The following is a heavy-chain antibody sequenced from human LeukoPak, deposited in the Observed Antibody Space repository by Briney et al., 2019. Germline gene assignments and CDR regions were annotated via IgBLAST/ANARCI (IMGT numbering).Heavy chain of an antibody. Sequence: ASVKVSCKAAGYTFTSSYLHWVRQAPGQGLEWMGMISPSGASTTYAQKFQGRVTMTRDTSTSTVYMELSSLRSEDTAVYYCARGGSRSPRDAFDIWGQGTMVTVSS. CDR1: GYTFTSSY. CDR2: ISPSGAST. V-gene: IGHV1-46*01. J-gene: IGHJ3*02. D-gene: IGHD6-13*01. CDR3: ARGGSRSPRDAFDI.